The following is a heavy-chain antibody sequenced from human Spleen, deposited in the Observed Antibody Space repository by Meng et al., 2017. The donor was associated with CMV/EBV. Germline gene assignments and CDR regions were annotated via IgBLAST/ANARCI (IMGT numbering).Heavy chain of an antibody. J-gene: IGHJ6*02. V-gene: IGHV1-69*10. Sequence: SVKVSCKTSEATFNTYGINWVRQAPGQGLEWMGGIIPILGIANYAQKFQGRVTITADKSTSTAYMELSSLRSEDTAVYYCASRQDIVVVPAALYYYGMDVWGQGTTVTVSS. D-gene: IGHD2-2*01. CDR1: EATFNTYG. CDR3: ASRQDIVVVPAALYYYGMDV. CDR2: IIPILGIA.